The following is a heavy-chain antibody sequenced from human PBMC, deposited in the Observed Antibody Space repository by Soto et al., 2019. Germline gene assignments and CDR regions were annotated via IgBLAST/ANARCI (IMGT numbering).Heavy chain of an antibody. J-gene: IGHJ5*02. V-gene: IGHV1-69*13. Sequence: SVKVSCKASGGTFSSYAISRVRQAPGQGLEWMGGIIPIFGTANYAQKFQGRVTITADESTSTAYMELSSLRSEDTAVYYCARAGYYDSSGKNWFDPWGQGALVTVSS. CDR1: GGTFSSYA. CDR3: ARAGYYDSSGKNWFDP. D-gene: IGHD3-22*01. CDR2: IIPIFGTA.